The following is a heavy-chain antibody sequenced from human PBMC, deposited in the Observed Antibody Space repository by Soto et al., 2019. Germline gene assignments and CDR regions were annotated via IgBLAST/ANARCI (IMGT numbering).Heavy chain of an antibody. J-gene: IGHJ4*02. CDR3: ARIGNGYNRDY. CDR1: GGSISSYY. CDR2: IYYSGST. D-gene: IGHD5-12*01. Sequence: SETLSLTCTVSGGSISSYYWSWIRQPPGKGLEWIGYIYYSGSTNYNPSLKSRVTISVDTSKNQFSLKLSSVTAADTAVYYCARIGNGYNRDYWGQGTLVTVSS. V-gene: IGHV4-59*01.